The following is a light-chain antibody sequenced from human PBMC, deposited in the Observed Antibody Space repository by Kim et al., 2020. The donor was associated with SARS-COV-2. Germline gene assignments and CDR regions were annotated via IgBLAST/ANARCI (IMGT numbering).Light chain of an antibody. CDR1: QSVSSK. V-gene: IGKV3-15*01. J-gene: IGKJ2*01. Sequence: EIVMTRSPATLSMSPGERATLSCRASQSVSSKLAWYQQKPGRAPRLLIYDASTRATGIPARFSGSGSGTEFTLTISSLQFEDFAVYFCQQYNDWPPGDTFGQGTKLEI. CDR3: QQYNDWPPGDT. CDR2: DAS.